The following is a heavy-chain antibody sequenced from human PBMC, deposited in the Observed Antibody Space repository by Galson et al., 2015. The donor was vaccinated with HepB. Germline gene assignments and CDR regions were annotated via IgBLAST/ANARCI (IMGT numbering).Heavy chain of an antibody. V-gene: IGHV1-24*01. CDR2: FDPEDGET. Sequence: SVKVSRKVSGYTLTELSMHWVRQAPGKGLEWMGGFDPEDGETIYAQKFQGRVTMTEDTSTDTAYMELSSLRSEDTAVYYCATDPRFLEWLGAFDIWGQGTMVTVSS. J-gene: IGHJ3*02. CDR3: ATDPRFLEWLGAFDI. CDR1: GYTLTELS. D-gene: IGHD3-3*01.